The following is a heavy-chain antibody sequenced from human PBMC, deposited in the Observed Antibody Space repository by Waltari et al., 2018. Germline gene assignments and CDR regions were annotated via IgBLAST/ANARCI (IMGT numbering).Heavy chain of an antibody. V-gene: IGHV1-69*02. CDR1: GGTFSSYT. J-gene: IGHJ4*02. CDR2: IIPILGIA. CDR3: ARVAYYYDSSGHYFDY. D-gene: IGHD3-22*01. Sequence: QVQLVQSGAEVKKPGSSVKVSCKASGGTFSSYTIRWVRQAPGQGLEWMGRIIPILGIANYAQKFQGRVTITADKSTSTAYMELSSLRSEDTSVYYCARVAYYYDSSGHYFDYWGQGTLVTVSS.